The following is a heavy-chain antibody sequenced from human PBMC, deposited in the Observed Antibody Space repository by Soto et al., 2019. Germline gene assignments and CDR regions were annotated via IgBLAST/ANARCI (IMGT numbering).Heavy chain of an antibody. J-gene: IGHJ4*02. CDR1: GVILSDYY. Sequence: HVELVESGGGLVKPGGSLRLSCAASGVILSDYYMSWMRQVPGKGLEWISYISVDELKIHYADSVKGRFTISRDNTKNSLFLQMNSLRAEDTAVYFCAKDAGDYESSGYYYFDYWGRGTLVTVSS. CDR2: ISVDELKI. D-gene: IGHD3-22*01. CDR3: AKDAGDYESSGYYYFDY. V-gene: IGHV3-11*01.